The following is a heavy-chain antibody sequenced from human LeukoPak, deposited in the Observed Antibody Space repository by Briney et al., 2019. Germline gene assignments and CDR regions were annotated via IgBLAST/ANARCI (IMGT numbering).Heavy chain of an antibody. J-gene: IGHJ6*03. CDR2: ISWNSVNI. CDR3: AKAPTPNYYYYMDV. CDR1: GFTLDDYA. V-gene: IGHV3-9*01. Sequence: PGRSLRLSCAASGFTLDDYAMHWVRQAPGKGLEWVSGISWNSVNIGYADSVKGRFTISRDNAKNSLYLQMNSLRTEDTALYYCAKAPTPNYYYYMDVWGKGTTVTVSS.